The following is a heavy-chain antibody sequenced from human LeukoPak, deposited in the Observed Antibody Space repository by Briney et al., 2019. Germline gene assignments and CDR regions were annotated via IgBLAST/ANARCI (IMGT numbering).Heavy chain of an antibody. Sequence: RGSLRLSCAASGFTFSSYSMSWVRQAPGKGLEWVSSISGSGGRIDYADSVKGQFTISRDNSKNTLSLQMNSLTAEDTAVYYCAKNPRLEGWIYFDYWGQGALVTVSS. CDR3: AKNPRLEGWIYFDY. CDR1: GFTFSSYS. V-gene: IGHV3-23*01. CDR2: ISGSGGRI. J-gene: IGHJ4*02. D-gene: IGHD1-1*01.